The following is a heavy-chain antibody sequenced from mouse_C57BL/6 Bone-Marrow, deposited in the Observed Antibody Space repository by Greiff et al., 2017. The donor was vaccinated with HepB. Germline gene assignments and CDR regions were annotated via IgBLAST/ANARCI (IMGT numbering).Heavy chain of an antibody. J-gene: IGHJ3*01. CDR1: GFSLTSYG. CDR3: ARKRHYGTGCAY. CDR2: IWSGGST. D-gene: IGHD1-1*01. V-gene: IGHV2-4*02. Sequence: VQLQQSGPGLVQPSQSLSITCTVSGFSLTSYGVHWVRQPPGKGLEWLGVIWSGGSTDYNAAFISRLSISKDNAKSHVFFNMNSLQADDTAIYYCARKRHYGTGCAYWGQGTLVTVSA.